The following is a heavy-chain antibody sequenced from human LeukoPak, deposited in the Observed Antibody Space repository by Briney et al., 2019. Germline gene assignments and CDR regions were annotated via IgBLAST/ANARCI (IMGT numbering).Heavy chain of an antibody. D-gene: IGHD2-15*01. CDR2: IIPILGIA. CDR1: GGTFSSYA. CDR3: ARDKGGRRLSY. V-gene: IGHV1-69*04. Sequence: SVKVSCKASGGTFSSYAISWVRQAPGQGLEWMGRIIPILGIANYAQKFQGRVTITADKSTSTAYMELSSLRSEDTAVYYRARDKGGRRLSYWGQGTLVTVSS. J-gene: IGHJ4*02.